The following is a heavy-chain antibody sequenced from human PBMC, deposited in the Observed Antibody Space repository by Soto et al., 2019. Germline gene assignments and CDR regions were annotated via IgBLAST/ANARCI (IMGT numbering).Heavy chain of an antibody. CDR3: AKARGITTSRLDY. CDR1: GFTFDDYA. J-gene: IGHJ4*02. D-gene: IGHD3-10*01. V-gene: IGHV3-9*01. Sequence: SLRLSCAASGFTFDDYAMHWVRQVPGKGLEWVSGISWNSGSLVYADSVKGRFTISRDNAKNSLYLQMNSLRAEDTALYYCAKARGITTSRLDYWGQGTLVTVSS. CDR2: ISWNSGSL.